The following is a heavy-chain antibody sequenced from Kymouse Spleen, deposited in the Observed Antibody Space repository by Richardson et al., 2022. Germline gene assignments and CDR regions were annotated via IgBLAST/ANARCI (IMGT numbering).Heavy chain of an antibody. CDR2: IRSKANSYAT. J-gene: IGHJ5*02. V-gene: IGHV3-73*02. CDR3: TRQAAQHHNWFDP. D-gene: IGHD6-6*01. CDR1: GFTFSGSA. Sequence: EVQLVESGGGLVQPGGSLKLSCAASGFTFSGSAMHWVRQASGKGLEWVGRIRSKANSYATAYAASVKGRFTISRDDSKNTAYLQMNSLKTEDTAVYYCTRQAAQHHNWFDPWGQGTLVTVSS.